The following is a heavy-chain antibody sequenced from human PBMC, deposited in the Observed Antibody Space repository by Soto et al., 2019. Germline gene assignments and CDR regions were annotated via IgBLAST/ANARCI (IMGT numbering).Heavy chain of an antibody. V-gene: IGHV1-46*01. CDR2: INPSGGST. D-gene: IGHD3-22*01. CDR1: GYTFTSYY. CDR3: ARLDYDSTGAFDY. Sequence: ASVKVSCKASGYTFTSYYMYWVRQAPGQGLEWMGRINPSGGSTNYAQKFQGRVTMTRDTSTSTVYMELRSLRSDYTAVYYCARLDYDSTGAFDYWGQGTLVTVSS. J-gene: IGHJ4*02.